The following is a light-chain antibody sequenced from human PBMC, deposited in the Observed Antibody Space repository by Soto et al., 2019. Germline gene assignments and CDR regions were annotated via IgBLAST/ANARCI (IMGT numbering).Light chain of an antibody. J-gene: IGKJ4*01. CDR3: QQYHNWPLT. V-gene: IGKV3-15*01. Sequence: EIVMTQSPATLSVSPGEGATLSCRASQSVGSNLAWYQQKPGQAPRLLISGASARVTGIPARFSGSGSGTDFTLTVSSLQSEDFAIYYCQQYHNWPLTFGGGTTVEIK. CDR1: QSVGSN. CDR2: GAS.